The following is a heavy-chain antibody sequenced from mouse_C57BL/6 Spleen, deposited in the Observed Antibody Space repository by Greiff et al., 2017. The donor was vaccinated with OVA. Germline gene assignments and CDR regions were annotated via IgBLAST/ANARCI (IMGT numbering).Heavy chain of an antibody. D-gene: IGHD2-1*01. J-gene: IGHJ2*01. CDR2: ISSGSSTI. V-gene: IGHV5-17*01. CDR1: GFTFSDYG. Sequence: EVKVVESGGGLVKPGGSLKLSCAASGFTFSDYGMHWVRQAPEKGLEWVAYISSGSSTIYYADTVKGRFTISRDNAKNTLFLQMTSLRSEDTAMYYCARGNSGYFDYWGQGTTLTVSS. CDR3: ARGNSGYFDY.